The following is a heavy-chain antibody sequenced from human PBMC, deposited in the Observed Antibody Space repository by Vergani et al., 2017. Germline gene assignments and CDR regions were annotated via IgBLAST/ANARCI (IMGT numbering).Heavy chain of an antibody. CDR2: MNPNSGNT. CDR1: GYTFTSYD. V-gene: IGHV1-8*01. CDR3: ARLGYWSSTSCYGYSSSGYYYYYYMGV. D-gene: IGHD2-2*01. J-gene: IGHJ6*03. Sequence: QVQLVQSGAEVKKPGASVKVSCKASGYTFTSYDINWVRQATGQGLEWMGWMNPNSGNTGYAQKFQGRVTMTRNTSISTAYMELSSLRSEDTAVYYCARLGYWSSTSCYGYSSSGYYYYYYMGVWGKGTTVTVSS.